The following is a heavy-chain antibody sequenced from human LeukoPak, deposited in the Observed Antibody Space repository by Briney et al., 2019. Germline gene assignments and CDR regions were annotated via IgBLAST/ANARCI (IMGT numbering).Heavy chain of an antibody. CDR3: ARHPSYYPFYLAFDV. V-gene: IGHV4-39*01. CDR2: IYYSGST. J-gene: IGHJ3*01. CDR1: GGSISSSSYY. D-gene: IGHD3-10*01. Sequence: PSETLSLTCTVSGGSISSSSYYWGWIRQPPGKGLEWIGSIYYSGSTYYNPSLKSRVTTSVDTSKNQFSLKLTSVTATDTAVYYCARHPSYYPFYLAFDVWGQGTVVTVSS.